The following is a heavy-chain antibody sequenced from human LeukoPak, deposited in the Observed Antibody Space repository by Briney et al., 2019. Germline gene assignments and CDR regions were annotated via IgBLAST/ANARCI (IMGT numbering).Heavy chain of an antibody. D-gene: IGHD1-14*01. Sequence: ASVKVSCKASGYTFTSYDINWVRQATGQGLEWRGWMNPNSGNTGCAQKYQGRVTITRNTSISTDYMELSSLRSEDPAVYYCARGRKRNFSPYGMDVWGQGTTVTVSS. CDR2: MNPNSGNT. V-gene: IGHV1-8*01. CDR3: ARGRKRNFSPYGMDV. J-gene: IGHJ6*02. CDR1: GYTFTSYD.